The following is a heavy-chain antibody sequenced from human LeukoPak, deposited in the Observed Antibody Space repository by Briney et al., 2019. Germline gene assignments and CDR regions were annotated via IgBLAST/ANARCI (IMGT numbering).Heavy chain of an antibody. Sequence: ASVKVSCKASGYTLISYGISWVRQAPGQGLEWMGWISGYNGNTNYAQNLQGRVTMTTDTSTSTAYMELRSLRSDDTAVYYCARGLGVVTAQSEQPKPRYFDLWGRGTQVTVSS. V-gene: IGHV1-18*01. D-gene: IGHD2-21*02. J-gene: IGHJ2*01. CDR2: ISGYNGNT. CDR1: GYTLISYG. CDR3: ARGLGVVTAQSEQPKPRYFDL.